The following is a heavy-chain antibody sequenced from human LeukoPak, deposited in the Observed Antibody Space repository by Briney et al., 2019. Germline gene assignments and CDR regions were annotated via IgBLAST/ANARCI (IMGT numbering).Heavy chain of an antibody. CDR3: ARHGPNRYYYGSGSQTYFDY. Sequence: PSETLSLTCTVSGGSISSGGYYWSWIRQHPGKGLEWIGYIYTSGSTNYNPSLKSRVTISVDTSKNQFSLKLSSVTAADTAVYYCARHGPNRYYYGSGSQTYFDYWGQGTLVTVSS. CDR1: GGSISSGGYY. V-gene: IGHV4-61*08. CDR2: IYTSGST. J-gene: IGHJ4*02. D-gene: IGHD3-10*01.